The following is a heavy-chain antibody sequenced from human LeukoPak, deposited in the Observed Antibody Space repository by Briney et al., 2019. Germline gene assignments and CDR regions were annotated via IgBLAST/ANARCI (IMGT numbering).Heavy chain of an antibody. CDR3: ATYRQVLLPFES. D-gene: IGHD2-8*02. Sequence: GGSLRLSCAASGFTFSTYAMHWVRQAPGKGLEWVAVISYDGTNKYYADSVKGRFTISRDNSKSTLSLQMNSLRAEDTAIYYCATYRQVLLPFESWGQGTLVTVSS. CDR1: GFTFSTYA. V-gene: IGHV3-30*04. CDR2: ISYDGTNK. J-gene: IGHJ4*02.